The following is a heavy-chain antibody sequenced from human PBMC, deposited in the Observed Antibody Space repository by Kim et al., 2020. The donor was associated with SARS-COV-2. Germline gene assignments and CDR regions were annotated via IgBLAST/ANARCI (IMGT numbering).Heavy chain of an antibody. CDR2: IYYSGST. CDR3: ARGGDDGGLAFDI. Sequence: SETLSLTCTVSGGSISSYYWSWIRQPPGKGLEWIGYIYYSGSTNHNPSLKSRVTISVDTSKNQFSLKLSSVTAADTAVYYCARGGDDGGLAFDIWGQGT. J-gene: IGHJ3*02. D-gene: IGHD3-10*01. V-gene: IGHV4-59*01. CDR1: GGSISSYY.